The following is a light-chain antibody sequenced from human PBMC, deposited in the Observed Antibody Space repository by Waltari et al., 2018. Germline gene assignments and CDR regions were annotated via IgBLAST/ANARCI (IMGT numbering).Light chain of an antibody. CDR1: SSDVGGANP. J-gene: IGLJ1*01. CDR3: SSFTSSITRV. Sequence: QSALTQPASVSGSPGQSITISCTGTSSDVGGANPVAWYQQHSGKAPKLMIYEVSHRPSGVSNRFSGSKSGNTASLTISGLQAEDEADYYCSSFTSSITRVFGTGTKVTVL. V-gene: IGLV2-14*01. CDR2: EVS.